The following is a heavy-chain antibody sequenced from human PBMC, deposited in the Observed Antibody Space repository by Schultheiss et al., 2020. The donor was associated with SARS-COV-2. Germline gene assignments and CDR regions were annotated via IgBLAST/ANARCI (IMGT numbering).Heavy chain of an antibody. D-gene: IGHD1-26*01. CDR3: ARDQRWELHEYFDY. V-gene: IGHV1-46*01. CDR1: GYTFTGYY. J-gene: IGHJ4*02. CDR2: INPSGGST. Sequence: GESLKISCKASGYTFTGYYMHWVRQAPGQGLEWMGIINPSGGSTSYAQKFQGRVTMTRDTSTSTAYMELSRLRSDDTAVYYCARDQRWELHEYFDYWGQGTLVTVSS.